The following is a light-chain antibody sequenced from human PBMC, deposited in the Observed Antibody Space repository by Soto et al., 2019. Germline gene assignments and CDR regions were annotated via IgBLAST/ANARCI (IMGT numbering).Light chain of an antibody. CDR3: QSYDSSLSAVV. CDR1: SSNIGAGYD. Sequence: QLVLTQPPSVSGAPGQRVTISCTGSSSNIGAGYDVHWYQQLPGTAPKLLIYGNSNRPSGVPDRFSGSKSGTSASLAITGLQAEDEADYYCQSYDSSLSAVVFSGGTQLTVL. V-gene: IGLV1-40*01. CDR2: GNS. J-gene: IGLJ2*01.